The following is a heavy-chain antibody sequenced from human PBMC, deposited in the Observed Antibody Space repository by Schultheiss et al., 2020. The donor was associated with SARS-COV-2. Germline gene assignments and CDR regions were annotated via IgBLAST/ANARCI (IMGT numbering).Heavy chain of an antibody. Sequence: ASVKVSCKASGYTFTGYYMHWVRQAPGQGLEWMGWINPNSGGTNYAQKFQGRVTMTTDTSTSTAYMELRSLRSDDTAVYYCASSLTGTYFDYWGQGTLVTVSS. V-gene: IGHV1-2*02. D-gene: IGHD1/OR15-1a*01. CDR3: ASSLTGTYFDY. CDR1: GYTFTGYY. J-gene: IGHJ4*02. CDR2: INPNSGGT.